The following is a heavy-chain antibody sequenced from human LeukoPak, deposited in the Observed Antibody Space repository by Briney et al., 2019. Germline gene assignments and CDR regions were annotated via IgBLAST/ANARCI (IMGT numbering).Heavy chain of an antibody. CDR1: GFSFSSYN. CDR3: ARDPYSGSYGDSYYYYMDV. CDR2: ITTSSTYT. V-gene: IGHV3-21*01. Sequence: PGGSLRLSCAASGFSFSSYNMNWVRQAPGKVLEWVSSITTSSTYTFYADSVKGRFTISRDNAKNSLYLQMNSLRVEDTAVYYCARDPYSGSYGDSYYYYMDVWGKGITVTISS. D-gene: IGHD1-26*01. J-gene: IGHJ6*03.